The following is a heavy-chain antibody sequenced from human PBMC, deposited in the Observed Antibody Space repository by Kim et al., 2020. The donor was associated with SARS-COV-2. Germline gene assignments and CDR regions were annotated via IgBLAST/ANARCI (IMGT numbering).Heavy chain of an antibody. Sequence: SETLSLTCAVYGGSFSGYYWSWIRQPPGKGLEWIGEINHSGSTNYNPSLKSRVTISVDTSKNQFSLKLSSVTAADTAVYYCAREAMVRGVIRYWGQGTLVTVSS. CDR2: INHSGST. CDR3: AREAMVRGVIRY. D-gene: IGHD3-10*01. CDR1: GGSFSGYY. V-gene: IGHV4-34*01. J-gene: IGHJ4*02.